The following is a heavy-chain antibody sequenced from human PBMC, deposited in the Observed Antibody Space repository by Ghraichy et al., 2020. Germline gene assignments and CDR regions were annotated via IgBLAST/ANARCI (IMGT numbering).Heavy chain of an antibody. D-gene: IGHD5-18*01. V-gene: IGHV3-64D*06. CDR2: IRSNGGST. CDR3: VKGRGYSYSEGIDY. Sequence: GGDLRLSCSASGFTFSSYAMHWVRQAPGKGLEYVSAIRSNGGSTYYADSVKGRFTISRDNSKNTLYLQMSSLRAEDTAVYYCVKGRGYSYSEGIDYWGQGTLVTVSS. J-gene: IGHJ4*02. CDR1: GFTFSSYA.